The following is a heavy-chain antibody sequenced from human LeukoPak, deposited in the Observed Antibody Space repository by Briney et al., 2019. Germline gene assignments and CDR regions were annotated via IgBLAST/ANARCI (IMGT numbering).Heavy chain of an antibody. CDR3: ARHNNWAFDY. CDR1: GYSFASYW. Sequence: GESLKISCKASGYSFASYWIGWVRQTSGKGLEWMVIIHPNDASTIYSPSFQGQVTISADRSITTAYLQWNTLQAPDTAIYYCARHNNWAFDYWDRGTLLTVSS. V-gene: IGHV5-51*01. J-gene: IGHJ4*02. D-gene: IGHD1-20*01. CDR2: IHPNDAST.